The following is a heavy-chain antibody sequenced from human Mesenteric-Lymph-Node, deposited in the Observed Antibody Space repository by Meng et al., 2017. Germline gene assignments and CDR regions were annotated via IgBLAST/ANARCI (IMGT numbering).Heavy chain of an antibody. CDR2: IYYSGST. V-gene: IGHV4-39*07. CDR1: GGSISSSSYY. Sequence: SETLSLTCTVSGGSISSSSYYWGWIRQPPGKGLEWIGSIYYSGSTYYNPSLKSRVTISVDTSKNQFSLKLSSVTAADTAVYYCARDEWGSSGWYYWGQGTLVTVSS. J-gene: IGHJ4*02. CDR3: ARDEWGSSGWYY. D-gene: IGHD6-19*01.